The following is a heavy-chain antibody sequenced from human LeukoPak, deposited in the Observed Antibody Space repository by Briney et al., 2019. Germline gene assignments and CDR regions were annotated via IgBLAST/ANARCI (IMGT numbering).Heavy chain of an antibody. V-gene: IGHV4-30-2*01. CDR3: ARARSGTGYRWDFYFDY. Sequence: EASETLSLTCAVSSGSISSGGYSWSWIRQPPGKGLEWFAYIYHSGSTYSNPSLKSRVTISVDRSKNQFSLKLSSVTAADTAVYYCARARSGTGYRWDFYFDYWGQGTLVTVSS. CDR2: IYHSGST. J-gene: IGHJ4*02. D-gene: IGHD3/OR15-3a*01. CDR1: SGSISSGGYS.